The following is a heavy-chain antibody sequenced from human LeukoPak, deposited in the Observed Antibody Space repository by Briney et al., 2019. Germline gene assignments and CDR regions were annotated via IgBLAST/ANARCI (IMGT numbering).Heavy chain of an antibody. V-gene: IGHV1-18*01. J-gene: IGHJ4*02. Sequence: GASVKVSCKASGYTFTSYGISWVRQAPGQGLEWMGWISAYIGITNSAQKLQGRVTMTTDTSTSTAYMELRSLRSDDTAVYYWARDGEGTYYDILTGYYDYWGQGTLVTVSS. CDR3: ARDGEGTYYDILTGYYDY. CDR2: ISAYIGIT. D-gene: IGHD3-9*01. CDR1: GYTFTSYG.